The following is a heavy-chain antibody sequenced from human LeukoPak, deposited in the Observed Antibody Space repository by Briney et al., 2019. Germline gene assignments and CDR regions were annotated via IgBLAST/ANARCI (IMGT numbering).Heavy chain of an antibody. Sequence: GGSLRLSCAASGFTFDDYGMSWVRQAPGKGLEWVSGINWNGGSTGYADSVKGRFTISRDNSKNTLYLQMNSLRAEDTAVYYCAKDILMVRGVIPYYMDVWGKGTTVTVSS. CDR1: GFTFDDYG. V-gene: IGHV3-20*04. CDR2: INWNGGST. J-gene: IGHJ6*03. CDR3: AKDILMVRGVIPYYMDV. D-gene: IGHD3-10*01.